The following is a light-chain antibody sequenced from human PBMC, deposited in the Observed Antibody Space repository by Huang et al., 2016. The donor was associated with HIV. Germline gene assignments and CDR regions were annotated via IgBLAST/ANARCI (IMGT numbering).Light chain of an antibody. CDR2: GAS. V-gene: IGKV3D-15*01. CDR1: QSVSSN. Sequence: EVVMTQSPATLSVSPGERATLSCRASQSVSSNLAGYQQKPGQAPRLLIYGASTRATGIPARFSGSGSGTEFTLTISSLQSEDFAVYYCQQYNNWPPVTFGQGTKLEIK. CDR3: QQYNNWPPVT. J-gene: IGKJ2*01.